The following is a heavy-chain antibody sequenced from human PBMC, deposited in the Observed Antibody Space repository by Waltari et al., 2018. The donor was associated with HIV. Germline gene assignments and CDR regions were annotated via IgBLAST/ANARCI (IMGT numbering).Heavy chain of an antibody. Sequence: QVQLQQWGAGLLKSSEPLSLTCAVHGGSFSGYYWSCIRQPAGKGLEWIGEINHSGSTNYNPSLKRRVTISIATSKNQFSLKLSSVTAADTAVYYCASRYSTSWKRDYYYGRDVWGQGTTVTVSS. CDR3: ASRYSTSWKRDYYYGRDV. CDR2: INHSGST. D-gene: IGHD6-13*01. V-gene: IGHV4-34*01. CDR1: GGSFSGYY. J-gene: IGHJ6*02.